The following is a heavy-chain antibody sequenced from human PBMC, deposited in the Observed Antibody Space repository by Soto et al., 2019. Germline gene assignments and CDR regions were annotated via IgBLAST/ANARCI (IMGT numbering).Heavy chain of an antibody. CDR1: GFTFSSHA. J-gene: IGHJ4*02. D-gene: IGHD3-22*01. CDR3: ARHPHSSGDPDY. Sequence: PGGSLRLSCAVSGFTFSSHAMSWVRQAPGKGLECVSSITGSGDSTYYADSFQGQVTISADKSISTAYLQWSSLKASDTAMYYCARHPHSSGDPDYWGQGTLVTVSS. CDR2: ITGSGDST. V-gene: IGHV3-23*01.